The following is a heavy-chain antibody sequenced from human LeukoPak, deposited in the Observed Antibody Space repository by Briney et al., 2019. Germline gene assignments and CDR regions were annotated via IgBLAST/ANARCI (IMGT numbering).Heavy chain of an antibody. CDR2: INNVGSHI. CDR1: GFTLSSSA. Sequence: PGGSLRLSCAASGFTLSSSAMNWVRQAPGKGLEWVSSINNVGSHIYYAGSVKGRFTISRDNTKNSLYLQMNSLRAEDTAVYYCARDPPYTTGAAFDIWGQGTMVTVSS. CDR3: ARDPPYTTGAAFDI. V-gene: IGHV3-21*01. D-gene: IGHD1-1*01. J-gene: IGHJ3*02.